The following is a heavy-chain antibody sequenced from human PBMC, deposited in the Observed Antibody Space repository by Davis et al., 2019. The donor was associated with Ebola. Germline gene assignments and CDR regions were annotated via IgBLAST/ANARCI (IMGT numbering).Heavy chain of an antibody. Sequence: GEFLKISCAASGFTFSSYGMHWVRQAPGKGLDWVAVISYDGSNKYYADSVKGRFTISRDNAKNSLYLQMNSLRAEDTAVYYCARQWELNYYYGMDVWGKGTTVTVSS. J-gene: IGHJ6*04. D-gene: IGHD1-26*01. CDR3: ARQWELNYYYGMDV. V-gene: IGHV3-30*03. CDR2: ISYDGSNK. CDR1: GFTFSSYG.